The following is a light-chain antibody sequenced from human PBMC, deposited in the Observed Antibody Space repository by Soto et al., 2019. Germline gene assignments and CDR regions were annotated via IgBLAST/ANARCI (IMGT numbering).Light chain of an antibody. CDR3: CSLTTSHTYV. CDR1: SSDIGHYDY. Sequence: QSVLTQPASVSGSPGQSITISCTGTSSDIGHYDYVSWYQQHPGKAPKLMIYHVTYRPSVVSNRYSGSKSGNSASLTISGHQADDEADYYCCSLTTSHTYVFGSGTMVTVL. V-gene: IGLV2-14*03. CDR2: HVT. J-gene: IGLJ1*01.